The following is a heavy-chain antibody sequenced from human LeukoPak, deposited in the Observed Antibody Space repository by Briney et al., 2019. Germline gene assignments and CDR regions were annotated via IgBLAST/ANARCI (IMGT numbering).Heavy chain of an antibody. Sequence: GGSLRLSCAASGFTFSDYYMSWIRQAPGKGLEWVSYISSSGSTIYYADSVKGRFTISRDNAKNSLYLQMNSLRAEDTAVYYCARAYGYYDSSGYLGWFDPWGQGTLVTVSS. CDR1: GFTFSDYY. CDR3: ARAYGYYDSSGYLGWFDP. CDR2: ISSSGSTI. V-gene: IGHV3-11*04. J-gene: IGHJ5*02. D-gene: IGHD3-22*01.